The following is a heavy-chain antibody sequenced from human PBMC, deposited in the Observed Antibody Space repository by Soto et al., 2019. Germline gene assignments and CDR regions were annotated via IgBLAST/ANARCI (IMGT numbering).Heavy chain of an antibody. CDR2: TYYRSKWYN. Sequence: QSQTLSLTCAISGDSVSSNSAAWNWIRQSPSRGLEWLGRTYYRSKWYNDYALSVKSRITINPDTSKNQFSLQLNSVTPEDTDVYYCARDTGIAVAGTAFDYWGQGTLVTVSA. CDR1: GDSVSSNSAA. V-gene: IGHV6-1*01. CDR3: ARDTGIAVAGTAFDY. J-gene: IGHJ4*02. D-gene: IGHD6-19*01.